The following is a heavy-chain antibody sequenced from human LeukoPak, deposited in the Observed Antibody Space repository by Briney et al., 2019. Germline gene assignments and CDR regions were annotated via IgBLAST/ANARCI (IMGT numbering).Heavy chain of an antibody. J-gene: IGHJ6*02. CDR3: ARELGLNYYYYGMDV. D-gene: IGHD7-27*01. Sequence: SVKVSCKASGFTFTSSAVQWVRQARGQRLEWIGWIVVGSGNTNYAQKFQERVTITRDMSTSTAYMELSSLRSEDTAVYYCARELGLNYYYYGMDVWGQGTTVTVSS. CDR1: GFTFTSSA. V-gene: IGHV1-58*01. CDR2: IVVGSGNT.